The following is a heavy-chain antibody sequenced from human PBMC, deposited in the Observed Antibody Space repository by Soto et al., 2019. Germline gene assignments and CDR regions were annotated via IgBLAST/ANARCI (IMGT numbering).Heavy chain of an antibody. CDR2: ISNSGHII. CDR1: GCMFSDHY. D-gene: IGHD3-10*01. J-gene: IGHJ6*02. V-gene: IGHV3-11*01. CDR3: AREKGSWSIGLYSSYHSMDV. Sequence: GSLRRACSASGCMFSDHYMTWIRQAAGKGLERVSYISNSGHIINSADSVRGRFTISRDNAKNSLYLEMNSLISEDTAVYYCAREKGSWSIGLYSSYHSMDVWGPGTKVTVSS.